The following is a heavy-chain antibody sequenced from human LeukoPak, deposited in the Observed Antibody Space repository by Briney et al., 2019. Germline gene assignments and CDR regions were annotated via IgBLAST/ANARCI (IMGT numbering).Heavy chain of an antibody. CDR3: TRDQTPYY. CDR2: IRSKTYGCTT. V-gene: IGHV3-49*03. Sequence: GGTLRLSCTASGFTFGDYAMSWLRQAPGMGAEWVGIIRSKTYGCTTEYAASVKGIFTISRDDSKSIAYLQMNSLKTEDTAVYYCTRDQTPYYWGQGTLVTVSS. CDR1: GFTFGDYA. J-gene: IGHJ4*02.